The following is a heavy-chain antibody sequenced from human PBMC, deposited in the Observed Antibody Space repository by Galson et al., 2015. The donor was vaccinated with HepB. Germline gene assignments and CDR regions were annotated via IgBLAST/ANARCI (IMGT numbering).Heavy chain of an antibody. CDR3: ATAPGFYDSAPFDY. Sequence: SLRLSCAASGFTFNNAWMSWVRQAPGKGLEWVGRIKSKTDGGTTDCAAPVQGRFTISRDDSKNTLYLQMNSLKIDDTAVYYCATAPGFYDSAPFDYWGQGTLVTVSS. CDR1: GFTFNNAW. D-gene: IGHD3-22*01. J-gene: IGHJ4*02. CDR2: IKSKTDGGTT. V-gene: IGHV3-15*01.